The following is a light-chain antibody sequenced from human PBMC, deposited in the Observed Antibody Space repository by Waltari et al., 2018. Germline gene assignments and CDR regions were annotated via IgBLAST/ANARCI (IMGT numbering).Light chain of an antibody. Sequence: QSALTQPASVSGSPGPSITISCAGTSSDVGDYSDSPRYPQHPGKTPKLMIFDVSNRPSGVSNRFSGSKSGHTASLTISGLQAEDEADYYCSSYTSSTTLGVFGTGTKVTVL. CDR2: DVS. CDR1: SSDVGDYSD. J-gene: IGLJ1*01. V-gene: IGLV2-14*03. CDR3: SSYTSSTTLGV.